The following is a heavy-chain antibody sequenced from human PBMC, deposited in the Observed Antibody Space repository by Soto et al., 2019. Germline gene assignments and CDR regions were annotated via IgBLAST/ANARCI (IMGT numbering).Heavy chain of an antibody. CDR3: ARDTGTSPYYFDS. V-gene: IGHV4-30-4*01. Sequence: QVQLQESGPGLVKPSQTLSLTCTVSGGSISSGENFWNWIRQSPGKGLEWIGYIHHSGSTYYNPSLKSRLTISVDTSKNPISLKLNSVTAADTAVYYCARDTGTSPYYFDSWGQGTLVTVSS. CDR1: GGSISSGENF. D-gene: IGHD2-8*02. CDR2: IHHSGST. J-gene: IGHJ4*02.